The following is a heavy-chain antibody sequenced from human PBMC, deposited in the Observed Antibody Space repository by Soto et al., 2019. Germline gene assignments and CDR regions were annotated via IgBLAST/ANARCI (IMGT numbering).Heavy chain of an antibody. CDR2: ISWNSGSI. J-gene: IGHJ4*02. V-gene: IGHV3-9*01. Sequence: LRLSCAASGFTFDDYAMHWVRQAPGKGLEWVSGISWNSGSIGYADSVKGRFTISRDNAKNSLYLQMNSLRAEDTALYYCAKEAGSIYFDFWGQGTLVTVSS. CDR1: GFTFDDYA. CDR3: AKEAGSIYFDF. D-gene: IGHD6-13*01.